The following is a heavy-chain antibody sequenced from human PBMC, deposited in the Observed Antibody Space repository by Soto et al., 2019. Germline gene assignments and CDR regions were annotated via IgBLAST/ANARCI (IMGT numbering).Heavy chain of an antibody. CDR2: INHSGST. J-gene: IGHJ5*02. CDR1: GGSFSGYY. CDR3: ARGTPRGNPGRWFDP. V-gene: IGHV4-34*01. D-gene: IGHD3-10*01. Sequence: PSETLSLTCAVYGGSFSGYYWSWIRQPPGKGLEWIGEINHSGSTNYNPSLKSRVTISVDTSKNQFSLKLSSVTAADTAVYYCARGTPRGNPGRWFDPWGQGTLVTVSS.